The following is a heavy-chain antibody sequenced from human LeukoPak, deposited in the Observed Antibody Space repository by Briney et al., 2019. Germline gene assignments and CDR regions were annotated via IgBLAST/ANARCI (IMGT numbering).Heavy chain of an antibody. J-gene: IGHJ6*03. CDR1: GFTFDDYA. D-gene: IGHD3-22*01. CDR2: ISWNSGSI. V-gene: IGHV3-9*01. CDR3: AKDHAYYDSSGSRNYYYYYMDV. Sequence: GGTLRLSCAASGFTFDDYAMHWVRQAPGKGLEWVSGISWNSGSIGYADSVKGRFTISRDNAKNFPDLQMNSLRAEDTALYYCAKDHAYYDSSGSRNYYYYYMDVWGKGTTVTVSS.